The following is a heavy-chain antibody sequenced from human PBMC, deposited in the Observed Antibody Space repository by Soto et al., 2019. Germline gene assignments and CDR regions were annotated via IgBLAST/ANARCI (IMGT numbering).Heavy chain of an antibody. V-gene: IGHV1-69*13. CDR2: IIPIFGTA. D-gene: IGHD2-15*01. CDR3: AREGYCSGGSCSQYYYYYGMDV. Sequence: ASVKVSCKASGGTFSSYAISWVRQAPGQGLEWMGGIIPIFGTANYAQKFQGRVTITADESTSTAYMELSSLRSEDTAVYYCAREGYCSGGSCSQYYYYYGMDVWGQGTTVTVSS. J-gene: IGHJ6*02. CDR1: GGTFSSYA.